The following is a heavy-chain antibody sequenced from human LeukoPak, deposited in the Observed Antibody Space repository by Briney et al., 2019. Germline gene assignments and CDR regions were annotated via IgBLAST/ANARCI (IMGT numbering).Heavy chain of an antibody. V-gene: IGHV4-39*07. D-gene: IGHD5-12*01. Sequence: SETLSLTCTVSGGSISSSSYYWGWIRQPPGKGLEWIGSIYYSGSTYYNPSLKSRVTISVDTSKNQFSLKLGSVTAADTAVYYCARDSASAIIRQYFQHWGQGTLVIVSS. CDR1: GGSISSSSYY. J-gene: IGHJ1*01. CDR3: ARDSASAIIRQYFQH. CDR2: IYYSGST.